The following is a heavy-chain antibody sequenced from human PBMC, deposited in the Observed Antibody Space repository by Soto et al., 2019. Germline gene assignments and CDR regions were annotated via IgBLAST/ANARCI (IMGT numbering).Heavy chain of an antibody. CDR1: GGSISSYY. V-gene: IGHV4-59*01. CDR3: ARVSLNYYGSGSYSPRADFDY. CDR2: IYYSGST. Sequence: SETLSLTCTVSGGSISSYYWSWIRQPPGKGLEWFGYIYYSGSTNYNPSLKSRVTISVDTSKNQFSLKLSSVTAADTAVYYCARVSLNYYGSGSYSPRADFDYWGQGTLVTVSS. J-gene: IGHJ4*02. D-gene: IGHD3-10*01.